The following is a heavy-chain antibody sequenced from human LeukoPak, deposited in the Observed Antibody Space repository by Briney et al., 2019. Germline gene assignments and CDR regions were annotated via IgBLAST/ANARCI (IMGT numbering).Heavy chain of an antibody. D-gene: IGHD6-13*01. CDR1: GYSISSGYY. CDR2: IYHSGST. J-gene: IGHJ3*01. V-gene: IGHV4-38-2*02. CDR3: AGIAAVEQGF. Sequence: SETLSLTCTVSGYSISSGYYWGWIRQPPGKGLEWIGSIYHSGSTYYNPSLKSRVTISVDTSKNQFSLKLSSVTAADTAVYYCAGIAAVEQGFWGQGTMVTVSS.